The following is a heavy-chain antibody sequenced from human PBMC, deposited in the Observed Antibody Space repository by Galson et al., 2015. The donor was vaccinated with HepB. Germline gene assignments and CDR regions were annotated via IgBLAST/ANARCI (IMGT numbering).Heavy chain of an antibody. D-gene: IGHD6-13*01. J-gene: IGHJ6*02. CDR2: ISAYNGNT. Sequence: SVKVSCKASGYTFTGYGISWVRQAPGQGLEWMGWISAYNGNTNYAQKLQGRVTMTTDTSTSTVYMELSSLRSEDTAVYYCARVAQLIATAGRMDVWGQGTTVTVSS. CDR1: GYTFTGYG. V-gene: IGHV1-18*01. CDR3: ARVAQLIATAGRMDV.